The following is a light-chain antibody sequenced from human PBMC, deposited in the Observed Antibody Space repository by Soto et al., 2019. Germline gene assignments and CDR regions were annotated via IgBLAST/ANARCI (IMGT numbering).Light chain of an antibody. J-gene: IGLJ1*01. V-gene: IGLV2-11*01. CDR1: SSDIGRYNY. Sequence: QSSLTQPASVSGSPGQSITISCTGTSSDIGRYNYVSWYQQHPGKAPRLVISGVNKRPSGVPDRFSGSKSGNTASLTISGLQAEDEADYYCCSYAGSYSYIFGTGTKLTVL. CDR2: GVN. CDR3: CSYAGSYSYI.